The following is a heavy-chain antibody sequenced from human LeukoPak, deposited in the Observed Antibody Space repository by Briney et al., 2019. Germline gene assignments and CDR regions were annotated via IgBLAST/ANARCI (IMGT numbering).Heavy chain of an antibody. CDR3: AKHDSEGYGDFDY. V-gene: IGHV3-23*01. D-gene: IGHD3-22*01. CDR2: ISGSGGRT. J-gene: IGHJ4*02. CDR1: GFTFSNYD. Sequence: PGGSLGLSCATTGFTFSNYDMSWVRQAPGKGLEWVSGISGSGGRTWYADSVKGRFTITRDNFKNTLYLQMNSLRAEDTAVYYCAKHDSEGYGDFDYWGQGSLVTVSS.